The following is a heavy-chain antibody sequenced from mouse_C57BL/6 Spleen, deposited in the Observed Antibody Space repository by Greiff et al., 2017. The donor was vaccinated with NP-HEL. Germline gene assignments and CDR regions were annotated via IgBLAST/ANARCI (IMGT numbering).Heavy chain of an antibody. CDR3: ARSETAQAPFAD. Sequence: VQLQQSGAELVRPGTSVKVSCKASGYAFTNYLIEWVKQRPGQGLEWIGVINPGSGGTNYNEKFKGKATLTADKSSSTAYMQLSSLTSEDSAVYFCARSETAQAPFADWGQGTLVTVSA. CDR2: INPGSGGT. V-gene: IGHV1-54*01. D-gene: IGHD3-2*02. J-gene: IGHJ3*01. CDR1: GYAFTNYL.